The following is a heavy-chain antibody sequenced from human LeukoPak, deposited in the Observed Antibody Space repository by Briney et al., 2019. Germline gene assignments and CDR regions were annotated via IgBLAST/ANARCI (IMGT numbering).Heavy chain of an antibody. D-gene: IGHD6-13*01. V-gene: IGHV3-7*01. CDR1: EFFFSGYW. Sequence: GGSLRLSCAASEFFFSGYWMYWGRPAPQEGLGWVANIKQNGSEKQYVDSVRGRFTNSRDNAKTSLYLQMNSLRVEDTAVYYCARDGFVGAADYRGQGTLVTVSS. J-gene: IGHJ4*02. CDR2: IKQNGSEK. CDR3: ARDGFVGAADY.